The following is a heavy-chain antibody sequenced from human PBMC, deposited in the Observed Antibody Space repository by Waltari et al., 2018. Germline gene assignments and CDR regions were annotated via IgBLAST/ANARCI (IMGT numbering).Heavy chain of an antibody. Sequence: QVQLVESGRGVVQPGRSLRLSCAASGFTFSSYGMHWVRQAPGKGLEWVAVIWYDGSNKYYADSVKGRFTISRDNSKNTLYLQMNSLRAEDTAVYYCARDSSGRSYFDYWGQGTLVTVSS. CDR1: GFTFSSYG. V-gene: IGHV3-33*01. J-gene: IGHJ4*02. CDR2: IWYDGSNK. CDR3: ARDSSGRSYFDY. D-gene: IGHD1-26*01.